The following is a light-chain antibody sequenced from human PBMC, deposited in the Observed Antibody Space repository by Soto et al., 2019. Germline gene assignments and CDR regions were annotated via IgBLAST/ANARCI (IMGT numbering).Light chain of an antibody. CDR3: TSYTTSRIWV. CDR2: EVS. CDR1: SGDVGHYNY. J-gene: IGLJ3*02. Sequence: QSVLTQPASVSGSPGQSITISCTGSSGDVGHYNYVSWYQQHPGTAPKLMIYEVSNRPSGVSNRFSGSKSGNTASLIISGLQAEDEADYYCTSYTTSRIWVFGGGTKLTVL. V-gene: IGLV2-14*01.